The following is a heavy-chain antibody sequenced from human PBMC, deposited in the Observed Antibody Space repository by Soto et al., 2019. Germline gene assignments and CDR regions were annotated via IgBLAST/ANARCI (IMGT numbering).Heavy chain of an antibody. CDR2: ILPIFGTA. CDR3: ARDLNYYGSGPPGDYYGMDV. D-gene: IGHD3-10*01. Sequence: VASVKVSCKASGGTFSSYAISWVRQAPGQGLEWMGGILPIFGTANYAQKFQGRVTITADESTSTAYMELSSLRSEDTAVYYCARDLNYYGSGPPGDYYGMDVWGQGTTVTVSS. J-gene: IGHJ6*02. CDR1: GGTFSSYA. V-gene: IGHV1-69*13.